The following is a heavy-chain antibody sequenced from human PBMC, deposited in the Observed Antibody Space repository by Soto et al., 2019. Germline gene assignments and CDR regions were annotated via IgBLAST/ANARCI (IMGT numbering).Heavy chain of an antibody. D-gene: IGHD5-12*01. Sequence: XSVKVSCKASVYSFTGYAIHWVRQAPGQRLEWMGWINAGNGNTKYSQKFQGRVTITRDTSASTAYMELSSLRSEDTAVYYCATSRWLQFYFDYWGQGTLVTVSS. CDR1: VYSFTGYA. V-gene: IGHV1-3*01. J-gene: IGHJ4*02. CDR3: ATSRWLQFYFDY. CDR2: INAGNGNT.